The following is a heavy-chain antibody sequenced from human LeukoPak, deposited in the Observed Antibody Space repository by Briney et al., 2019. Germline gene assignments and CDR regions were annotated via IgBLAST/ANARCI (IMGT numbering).Heavy chain of an antibody. J-gene: IGHJ4*02. CDR3: AKGIFGVVRYPFDY. V-gene: IGHV3-9*03. Sequence: GGSLRLSCAASGFTFDDYAMHWVRQAPGKGLEWVSGISWNSGSIVYADSVKGRFTISRDNAKNSLYLQMNSLRAEDMALYYCAKGIFGVVRYPFDYWGQGTLVTVSS. D-gene: IGHD3-3*01. CDR2: ISWNSGSI. CDR1: GFTFDDYA.